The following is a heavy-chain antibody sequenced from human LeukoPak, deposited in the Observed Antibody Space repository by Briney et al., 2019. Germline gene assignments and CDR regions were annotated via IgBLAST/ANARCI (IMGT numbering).Heavy chain of an antibody. J-gene: IGHJ3*02. CDR3: ARGIWFGEFQEKDAFDI. Sequence: GRSLRLSCAASGSTFNSYAMHWVRQAPGKGLEWVALISYDGSNKYYADSVKGRFTISRDNSKNTLYLQMNSLRGEDTAVYYCARGIWFGEFQEKDAFDIWGQGTMLTVSS. V-gene: IGHV3-30-3*01. CDR1: GSTFNSYA. CDR2: ISYDGSNK. D-gene: IGHD3-10*01.